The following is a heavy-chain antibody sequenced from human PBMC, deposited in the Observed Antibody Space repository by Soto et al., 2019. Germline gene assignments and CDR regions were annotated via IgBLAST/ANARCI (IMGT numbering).Heavy chain of an antibody. D-gene: IGHD2-2*01. CDR1: GFTFGASA. J-gene: IGHJ4*01. CDR3: ANRPAFFSSMRDY. Sequence: EVNLLEAGGALVQPGGSLRRSCAASGFTFGASAMSWVRQAPGKGLEWVSGVSSSGDNTNYAYSVKGRFAISRDNYTNMLYLQMISLRAEDTAIYYCANRPAFFSSMRDYWGHGTMVTVAS. CDR2: VSSSGDNT. V-gene: IGHV3-23*01.